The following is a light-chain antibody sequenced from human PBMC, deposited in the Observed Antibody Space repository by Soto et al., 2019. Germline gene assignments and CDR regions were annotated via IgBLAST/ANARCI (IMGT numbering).Light chain of an antibody. CDR1: SSDVGNYNL. V-gene: IGLV2-23*01. Sequence: QSVLTQPASVSGSPGQSITISCTGTSSDVGNYNLVSWYQQHPGKGPKLMIYEGSKRPSGVSNRFSGSKSGNTASLTISGLQAEDEADYYCCSYAGSSTLYVFGTGTKLTVL. J-gene: IGLJ1*01. CDR3: CSYAGSSTLYV. CDR2: EGS.